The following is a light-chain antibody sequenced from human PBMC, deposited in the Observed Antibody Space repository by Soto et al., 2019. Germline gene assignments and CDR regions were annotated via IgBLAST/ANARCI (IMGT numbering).Light chain of an antibody. CDR3: SSYTSSSTL. J-gene: IGLJ1*01. CDR2: EVS. V-gene: IGLV2-14*01. CDR1: SSDVGSYNY. Sequence: QSVLTQPASVSGSPGQSITISCTGTSSDVGSYNYVSWYQQHPGKAPKLMIYEVSDRPSGISSRFSGSKSGNTASLTISGLQTEDEADYYCSSYTSSSTLFGTG.